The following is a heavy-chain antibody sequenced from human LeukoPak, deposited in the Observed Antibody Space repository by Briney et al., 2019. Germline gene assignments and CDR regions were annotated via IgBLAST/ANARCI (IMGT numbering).Heavy chain of an antibody. CDR1: GYTFTGYY. Sequence: ASVKVSCKASGYTFTGYYMHWVRQAPGQGLEWMGWINPNSGGTNYAQKFQGRITMTRDTSISTAYMELSRLRSDDTAVYYCARDLYSYGKTFDYWGQGTLVTVSS. D-gene: IGHD5-18*01. J-gene: IGHJ4*02. CDR2: INPNSGGT. V-gene: IGHV1-2*02. CDR3: ARDLYSYGKTFDY.